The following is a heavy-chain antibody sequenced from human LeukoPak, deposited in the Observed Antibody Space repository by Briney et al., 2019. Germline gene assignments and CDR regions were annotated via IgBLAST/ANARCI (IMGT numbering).Heavy chain of an antibody. CDR2: IYSGGST. CDR1: GFTVSSNY. CDR3: ARGIVATADAFDI. Sequence: GGSLRLSCAASGFTVSSNYMSWVRQAPGKELEWVSVIYSGGSTYYADSVKGRFTISRDNSKNTLYLQMNSLRAEDTAVYYCARGIVATADAFDIWGQGTMVTVSS. D-gene: IGHD5-12*01. J-gene: IGHJ3*02. V-gene: IGHV3-66*01.